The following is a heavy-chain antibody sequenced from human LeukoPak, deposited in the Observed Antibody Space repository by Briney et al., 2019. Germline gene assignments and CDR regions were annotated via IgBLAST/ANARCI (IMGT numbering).Heavy chain of an antibody. CDR2: ISAYNGNT. CDR1: GYTFTSYG. CDR3: ARGTGDQMTPPDDAFDI. Sequence: ASVKVSCKASGYTFTSYGISWVRQAPGQGLEWMGWISAYNGNTNYAQKLQGRVTTTTDTSTSTAYMELRSLRSDDTAVYYCARGTGDQMTPPDDAFDIWGQGTMVTVSS. J-gene: IGHJ3*02. D-gene: IGHD3-16*01. V-gene: IGHV1-18*01.